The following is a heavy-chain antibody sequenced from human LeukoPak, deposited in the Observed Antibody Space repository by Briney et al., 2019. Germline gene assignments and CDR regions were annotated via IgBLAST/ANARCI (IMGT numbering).Heavy chain of an antibody. CDR2: IKQNGSEK. Sequence: GGSQSLLCGVSVYPYSRYWMSWVRQAPGKGLECVANIKQNGSEKYYVDSEKGRFTISRDNAKNTLYLEMNSLRAEDTAVYYCAAYDSGSYWGWWFDPWGQGTLVTVSS. V-gene: IGHV3-7*01. J-gene: IGHJ5*02. CDR3: AAYDSGSYWGWWFDP. CDR1: VYPYSRYW. D-gene: IGHD3-10*01.